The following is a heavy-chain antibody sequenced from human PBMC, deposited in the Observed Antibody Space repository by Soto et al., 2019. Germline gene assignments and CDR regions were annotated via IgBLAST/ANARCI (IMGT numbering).Heavy chain of an antibody. V-gene: IGHV4-34*01. CDR2: INHSGST. D-gene: IGHD2-8*01. CDR1: GGSFSGYY. Sequence: SETLSLTCAVYGGSFSGYYWSWIRQPPGKGLEWIGEINHSGSTNYNPSLKSRVTISVDTSKSQFSLKLSSVTAADTAIYYCARDRCTNGVCYAPSDYWGQGTLVTVSS. J-gene: IGHJ4*02. CDR3: ARDRCTNGVCYAPSDY.